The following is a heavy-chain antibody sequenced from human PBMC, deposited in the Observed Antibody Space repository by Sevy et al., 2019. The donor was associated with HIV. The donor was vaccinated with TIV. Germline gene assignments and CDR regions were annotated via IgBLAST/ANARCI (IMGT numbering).Heavy chain of an antibody. CDR3: VRGGWLRPYYFDY. CDR1: GYTFTGYY. Sequence: ASVKVSCKASGYTFTGYYMHWVRQAPGQGLEWMGWINPNSGGTNYAQKFQGRVTMTRDTSISTAYMELSRLRSDDTAVYYCVRGGWLRPYYFDYWGQGTLVTVSS. V-gene: IGHV1-2*02. J-gene: IGHJ4*02. CDR2: INPNSGGT. D-gene: IGHD5-12*01.